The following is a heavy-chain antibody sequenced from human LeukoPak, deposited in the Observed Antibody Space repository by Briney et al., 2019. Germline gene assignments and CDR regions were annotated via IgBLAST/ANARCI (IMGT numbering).Heavy chain of an antibody. V-gene: IGHV3-30*03. CDR3: ASFGSSIPY. CDR1: GFTFSSYG. J-gene: IGHJ4*02. CDR2: ISYDGSNK. Sequence: GRSLRLSCAASGFTFSSYGMHWVRQAPGKGLEWVAVISYDGSNKYYADSVKGRFTISRDNSKNTLYLQMNSLRAEDTAVYYCASFGSSIPYWGQGTLVTVSS. D-gene: IGHD6-13*01.